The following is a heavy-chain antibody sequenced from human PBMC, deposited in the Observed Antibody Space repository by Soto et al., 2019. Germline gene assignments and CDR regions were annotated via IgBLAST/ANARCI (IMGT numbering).Heavy chain of an antibody. V-gene: IGHV3-7*01. Sequence: GGSLRLSCAASGFSFSRYWMSWVRQAPGKGLEWVANIKQDGSEKYYVDSVKGRFTISRDNAKNSLYLQMNSLRAEDTAVYFCARPGDYVWGSYVDYWGQGTLVTVSS. CDR2: IKQDGSEK. J-gene: IGHJ4*02. CDR3: ARPGDYVWGSYVDY. CDR1: GFSFSRYW. D-gene: IGHD3-16*01.